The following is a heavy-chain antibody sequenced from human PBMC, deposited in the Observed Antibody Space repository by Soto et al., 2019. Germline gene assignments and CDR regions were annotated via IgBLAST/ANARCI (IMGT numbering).Heavy chain of an antibody. V-gene: IGHV3-43*01. CDR1: GFTFDDYT. D-gene: IGHD3-3*01. Sequence: GGSLRLSCAASGFTFDDYTMHWVRQAPGKGLEWVSLISWDGGSTYYADSVKGRFTISRDNSKNSLYLQMNSLRTEDTALYYCAKAGPASDFWSGYYYYYYMDVWGKGTTVTVSS. CDR2: ISWDGGST. CDR3: AKAGPASDFWSGYYYYYYMDV. J-gene: IGHJ6*03.